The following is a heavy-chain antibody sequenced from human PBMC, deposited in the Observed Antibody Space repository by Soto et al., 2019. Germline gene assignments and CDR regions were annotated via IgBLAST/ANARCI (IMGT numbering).Heavy chain of an antibody. J-gene: IGHJ4*02. CDR1: GGSISSYY. Sequence: SETLSLTCTVSGGSISSYYWSWIRQPPGKGLEWIGYIYYSGSTNYNPSLKSRVTISVDTSKNQFSLKLSSVTAADTAVYYCARDTGSGYDYWGQGTLVTVSS. V-gene: IGHV4-59*01. D-gene: IGHD6-19*01. CDR3: ARDTGSGYDY. CDR2: IYYSGST.